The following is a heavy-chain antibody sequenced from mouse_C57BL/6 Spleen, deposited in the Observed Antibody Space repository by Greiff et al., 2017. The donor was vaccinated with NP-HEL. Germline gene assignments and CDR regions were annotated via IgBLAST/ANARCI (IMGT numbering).Heavy chain of an antibody. J-gene: IGHJ2*01. Sequence: EVQLQQSGPELVKPGASVKISCKASGYTFTDYYMNWVKQSHGKSLEWIGDINPNNGGTSYNQKFKGKATLTVDKSSSTAYMELRSLTSEDSAVYYCASRNYVEYYFDYWGQGTTLTVSS. CDR1: GYTFTDYY. V-gene: IGHV1-26*01. CDR3: ASRNYVEYYFDY. CDR2: INPNNGGT. D-gene: IGHD2-1*01.